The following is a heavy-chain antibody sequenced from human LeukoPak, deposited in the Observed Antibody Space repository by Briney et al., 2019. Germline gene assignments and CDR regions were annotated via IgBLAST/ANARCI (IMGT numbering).Heavy chain of an antibody. CDR2: ISGGGGST. V-gene: IGHV3-23*01. CDR1: GFTFSNYA. CDR3: AKGSGINHYHWIDP. Sequence: GGSLRLSCVASGFTFSNYAMNWVRQAPGKGLEWVSGISGGGGSTYYADSVKGRFTISRDNSKNTLYLQMDSLRAEDTALYYCAKGSGINHYHWIDPWGQGTLVTVSS. D-gene: IGHD1-14*01. J-gene: IGHJ5*02.